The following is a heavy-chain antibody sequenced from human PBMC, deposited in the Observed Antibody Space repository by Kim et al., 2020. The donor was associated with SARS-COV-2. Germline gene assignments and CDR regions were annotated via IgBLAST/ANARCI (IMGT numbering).Heavy chain of an antibody. CDR1: GFTFSSYS. CDR2: ISSSSSYI. CDR3: ARQRIERGYSGYDPSNYFDY. D-gene: IGHD5-12*01. J-gene: IGHJ4*02. V-gene: IGHV3-21*01. Sequence: GGSLRLSCAASGFTFSSYSMNWVRQAPGKGLEWVSSISSSSSYIYYADSVKGRFTISRDNAKNSLYLQMNSLRAEDTAVYYCARQRIERGYSGYDPSNYFDYWGQGTLVTVSS.